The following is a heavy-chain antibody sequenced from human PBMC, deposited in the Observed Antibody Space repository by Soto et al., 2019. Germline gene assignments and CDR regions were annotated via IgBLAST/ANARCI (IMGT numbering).Heavy chain of an antibody. V-gene: IGHV1-18*01. CDR3: XXXXXXXXXYFDY. J-gene: IGHJ4*02. Sequence: QVQLVQSGAEVKKPGASVKVSCKASGYTFTSYGISWVRQAPGQGLEWMGWISAYNGNTNYAQKLQGRVTMTTDTXXXXXXXXXXXXXXXXXXXXXXXXXXXXXXXYFDYWGQGTLVTVSS. CDR2: ISAYNGNT. CDR1: GYTFTSYG.